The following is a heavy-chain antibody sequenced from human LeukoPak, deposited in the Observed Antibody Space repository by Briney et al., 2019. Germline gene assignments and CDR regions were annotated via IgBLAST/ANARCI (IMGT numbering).Heavy chain of an antibody. CDR1: GYSISSGYF. CDR3: ARDLGLTISDNWFDP. V-gene: IGHV4-38-2*02. J-gene: IGHJ5*02. D-gene: IGHD3-9*01. CDR2: IYHTGAT. Sequence: SETLSLTCAVSGYSISSGYFWVWIRQPPGKGLEWIGSIYHTGATYYNPSLRGPVTISVDTSKNQFSLELNSVTAADTAVYYCARDLGLTISDNWFDPWGQGTLVTVSS.